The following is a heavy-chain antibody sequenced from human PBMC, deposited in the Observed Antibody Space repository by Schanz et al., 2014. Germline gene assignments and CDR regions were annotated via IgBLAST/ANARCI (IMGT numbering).Heavy chain of an antibody. CDR3: AKDGRLPYYGTGSDFDY. V-gene: IGHV3-23*04. CDR2: MIGSGSSV. J-gene: IGHJ4*02. Sequence: EVQLVESGGGLVQPGGSLRLSCAASGFTFSIYGMSWVRQAPGKGLEWVSRMIGSGSSVFYADSVKGRFTISRDNLKNTVYLQMNSLRAGDTAVYYCAKDGRLPYYGTGSDFDYWGQGILVTVSS. D-gene: IGHD3-22*01. CDR1: GFTFSIYG.